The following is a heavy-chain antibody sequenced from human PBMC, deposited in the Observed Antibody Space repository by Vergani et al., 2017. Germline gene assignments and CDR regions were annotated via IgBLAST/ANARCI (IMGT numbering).Heavy chain of an antibody. V-gene: IGHV4-39*01. D-gene: IGHD5-24*01. Sequence: QLQLQESGPGLVKPSETLSLTCTVSGGSISSSSYYWGWIRQPPGKGLEWIGSIYYSGSTYYNPSLKSRVTISVDTSKNQFSLKLSVVTAADTAVYYCTRYKGGYKNFDYWGQGTLVTVSS. CDR1: GGSISSSSYY. CDR2: IYYSGST. CDR3: TRYKGGYKNFDY. J-gene: IGHJ4*02.